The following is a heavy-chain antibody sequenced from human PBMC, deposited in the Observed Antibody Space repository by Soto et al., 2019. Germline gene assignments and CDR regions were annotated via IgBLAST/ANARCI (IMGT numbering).Heavy chain of an antibody. V-gene: IGHV1-18*01. Sequence: QVQLVQSGAEVKKPGASVKLSCKASGYTFTSYGITWVREATGQGLEGKGWISTYNGNTNYAQKLQGRVTTTTDTSTSTAYMEMRSLRSDDTAVYYCAGGWFGELVCNFDYWGQGALVTVSS. J-gene: IGHJ4*02. CDR2: ISTYNGNT. CDR1: GYTFTSYG. D-gene: IGHD3-10*01. CDR3: AGGWFGELVCNFDY.